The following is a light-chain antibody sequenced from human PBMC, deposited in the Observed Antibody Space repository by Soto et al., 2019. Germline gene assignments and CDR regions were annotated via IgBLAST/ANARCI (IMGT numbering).Light chain of an antibody. CDR1: QSVSNY. CDR3: QQYNNWPLVT. J-gene: IGKJ4*01. CDR2: GAS. V-gene: IGKV3-15*01. Sequence: EIVMTQSPATLSVSPGERATLSCRASQSVSNYLAWYQQKPGQAPRLLIFGASTRATGIPARFSGSGSGSEFTLTISSLQSEDFAVYSCQQYNNWPLVTFGGGTKVDIK.